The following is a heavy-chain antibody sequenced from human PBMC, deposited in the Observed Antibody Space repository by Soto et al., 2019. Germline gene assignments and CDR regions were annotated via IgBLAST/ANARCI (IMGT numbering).Heavy chain of an antibody. CDR1: GFTFSSYG. J-gene: IGHJ4*02. CDR2: IWYDGSNK. D-gene: IGHD4-17*01. Sequence: GGSLRLSCAASGFTFSSYGMHWVRQAPGKGLEWVAVIWYDGSNKYYADSVKGRFTISRDNSKNTLYLQMNSLRAEDTAVYYCAREEAQYYYGDPQYYFDYWGQGTLVTVSS. CDR3: AREEAQYYYGDPQYYFDY. V-gene: IGHV3-33*01.